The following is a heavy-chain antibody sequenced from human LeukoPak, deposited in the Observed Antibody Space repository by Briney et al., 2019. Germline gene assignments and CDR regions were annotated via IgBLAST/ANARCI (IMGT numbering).Heavy chain of an antibody. J-gene: IGHJ4*02. CDR3: ARGAWTPTQPIND. CDR2: IYYSGST. V-gene: IGHV4-31*03. D-gene: IGHD3/OR15-3a*01. Sequence: SETLSLTCTVSGGSISSGGYYWSWIRQHPGKGLEWIVYIYYSGSTYYDPSLKSRVTISVDTSKNQFSLKLSSVTAADTAVYYCARGAWTPTQPINDWGQGTLVTVSS. CDR1: GGSISSGGYY.